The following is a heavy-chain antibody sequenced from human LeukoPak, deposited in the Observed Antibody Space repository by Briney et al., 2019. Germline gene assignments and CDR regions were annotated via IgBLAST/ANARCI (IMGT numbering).Heavy chain of an antibody. J-gene: IGHJ4*02. Sequence: GGSLRLSCAASGFTFTSYWMSWVRQAPGKGLEWVANIKEDGSEMFYVDSVKGRFNISRDNAKNSLEHTLVNLIAEHTADVYCARTTVLDYWGQGTLVTVSS. CDR1: GFTFTSYW. V-gene: IGHV3-7*02. CDR3: ARTTVLDY. CDR2: IKEDGSEM. D-gene: IGHD4-17*01.